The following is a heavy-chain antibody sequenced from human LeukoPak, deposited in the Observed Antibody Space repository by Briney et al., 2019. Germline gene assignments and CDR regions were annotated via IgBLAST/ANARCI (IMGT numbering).Heavy chain of an antibody. CDR2: INHSGST. V-gene: IGHV4-34*01. CDR3: ARERGRWDFDY. Sequence: PSETLSLICAVYGGSFSGYYWSWIRQPPGKGLEWIGEINHSGSTNYNPSLKSRVTISVDTSKNQFSLKLSSVTAADTAVYYCARERGRWDFDYWGQGTLVTVSS. J-gene: IGHJ4*02. CDR1: GGSFSGYY. D-gene: IGHD1-26*01.